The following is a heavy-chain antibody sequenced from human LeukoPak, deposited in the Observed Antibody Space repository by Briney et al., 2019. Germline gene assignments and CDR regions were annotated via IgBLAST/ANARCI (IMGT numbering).Heavy chain of an antibody. V-gene: IGHV1-69*13. CDR1: GGTFSSYA. CDR3: AIRETMGVNAFDI. D-gene: IGHD3-16*01. Sequence: GASVKVSCKASGGTFSSYAISWVRQAPGQGLEWMGGIIPIFGTANYAQKFQGRVTITADESTSTAYMELSSLRSEDTAVYYCAIRETMGVNAFDIWGQGTMVTVSS. J-gene: IGHJ3*02. CDR2: IIPIFGTA.